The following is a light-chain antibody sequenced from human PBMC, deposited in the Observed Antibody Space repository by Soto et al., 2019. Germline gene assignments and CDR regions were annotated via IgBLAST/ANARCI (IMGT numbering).Light chain of an antibody. V-gene: IGKV1-39*01. CDR3: QLTVYIPRT. CDR1: QNVWTY. Sequence: DIQMTQSPPSLSASVGDSVTITCRASQNVWTYLNWYQQKPGKAPRLLLYGASDLEDGVPARFSGSGSGTDFTLTISSLQPEDHSTYYCQLTVYIPRTVGQGTKVDSK. CDR2: GAS. J-gene: IGKJ2*01.